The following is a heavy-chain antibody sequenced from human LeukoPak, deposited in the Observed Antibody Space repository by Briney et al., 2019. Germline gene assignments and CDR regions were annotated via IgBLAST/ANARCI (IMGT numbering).Heavy chain of an antibody. CDR1: GFTFSTSW. CDR3: ARDPSHGALDY. J-gene: IGHJ4*02. CDR2: MNPDGSLK. Sequence: GGSLRLSCAASGFTFSTSWMSWVRQTPGKGMEWVADMNPDGSLKSYGDSVKGRFTVSRDNAKNSVFLQMNSLRLEDTAVYYCARDPSHGALDYWGQGTLVTVSS. V-gene: IGHV3-7*01.